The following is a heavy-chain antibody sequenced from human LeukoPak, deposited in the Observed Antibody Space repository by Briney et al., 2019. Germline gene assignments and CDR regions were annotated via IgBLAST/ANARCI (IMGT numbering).Heavy chain of an antibody. D-gene: IGHD4-17*01. CDR1: GGSICSYY. Sequence: PSETLSLTCTVSGGSICSYYWSWIRQPPGKGLEWIGYIYYSGSTNYNPSLKSRVTISVDTSKNQFSLKLSSVTAADTAVYYCARLRGDYVHSWFDPWGQGTLVTVSS. CDR3: ARLRGDYVHSWFDP. CDR2: IYYSGST. J-gene: IGHJ5*02. V-gene: IGHV4-59*08.